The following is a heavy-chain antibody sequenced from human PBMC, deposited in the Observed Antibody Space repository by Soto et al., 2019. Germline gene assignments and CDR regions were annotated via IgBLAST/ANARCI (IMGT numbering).Heavy chain of an antibody. CDR3: TGEVASGY. D-gene: IGHD2-8*02. Sequence: QVHLVEYGGGVVQPGRSLRLSCAVSGFTVSTYGMHWVRQAPGKGLERVAVISRDGGTTFYADSVKGRFTISRDNSRNTLFLEMNSLRGDDMAVYYCTGEVASGYWGQGTLVTVSS. J-gene: IGHJ4*02. CDR1: GFTVSTYG. V-gene: IGHV3-30*03. CDR2: ISRDGGTT.